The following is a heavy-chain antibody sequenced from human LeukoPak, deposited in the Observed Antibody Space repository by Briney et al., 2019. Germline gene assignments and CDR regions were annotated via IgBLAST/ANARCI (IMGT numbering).Heavy chain of an antibody. CDR2: ISYDGSNK. D-gene: IGHD3-22*01. V-gene: IGHV3-30*18. J-gene: IGHJ4*02. CDR1: GFTFRSYG. Sequence: PGGYLRLPCPAPGFTFRSYGMHMVREPPVKASGWAEVISYDGSNKYYADSVKGRFTISRDNSKNTLYLQMNSLRAEDTAVYYCAKDSSSGFLLAADYWGQGTLVTVSS. CDR3: AKDSSSGFLLAADY.